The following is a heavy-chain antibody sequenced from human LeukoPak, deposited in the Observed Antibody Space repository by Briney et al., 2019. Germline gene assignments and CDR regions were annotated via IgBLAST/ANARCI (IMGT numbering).Heavy chain of an antibody. CDR3: TRGSFGDYEY. J-gene: IGHJ4*02. CDR2: IRFDGSYK. Sequence: GGSLRLSCAASGFTFSSYGMHWVRQAPGKGLEWVTFIRFDGSYKYYADSVKGRFTISRDNAQSSLYLQMNSLRAEDTAVYYCTRGSFGDYEYWGQGTLVTVSS. D-gene: IGHD4-17*01. CDR1: GFTFSSYG. V-gene: IGHV3-30*02.